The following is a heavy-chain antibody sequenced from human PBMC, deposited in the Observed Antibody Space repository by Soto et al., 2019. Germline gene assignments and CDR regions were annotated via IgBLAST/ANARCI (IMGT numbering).Heavy chain of an antibody. CDR1: GFTFSSYA. Sequence: GGSLRLSCAASGFTFSSYAMSWVRQAPGKGLEWVSTISGSGSSTYYADSVKGRFTISRDNSKNTLYLQMNSLRVEDTAVYYCAKAGKATVTTEFDYWGQGTLVTVSS. CDR2: ISGSGSST. J-gene: IGHJ4*02. D-gene: IGHD4-17*01. CDR3: AKAGKATVTTEFDY. V-gene: IGHV3-23*01.